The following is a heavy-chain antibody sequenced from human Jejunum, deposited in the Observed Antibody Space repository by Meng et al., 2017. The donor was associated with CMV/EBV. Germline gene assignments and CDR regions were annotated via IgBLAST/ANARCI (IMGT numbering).Heavy chain of an antibody. J-gene: IGHJ4*02. CDR2: ISDRGST. CDR1: SISVGYY. D-gene: IGHD3-3*01. Sequence: SISVGYYWGWIRQPPGKGLEWIGVISDRGSTHYSPSLKSRVTISSDTSKNQFSLRLTSVTAADTAVYFCARGGWYDSWSGYYPVDYWGQGTLVTVSS. V-gene: IGHV4-38-2*02. CDR3: ARGGWYDSWSGYYPVDY.